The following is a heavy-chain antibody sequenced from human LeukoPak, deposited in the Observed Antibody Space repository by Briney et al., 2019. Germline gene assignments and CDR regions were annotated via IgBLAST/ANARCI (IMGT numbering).Heavy chain of an antibody. CDR3: ARDLDGWYSDY. D-gene: IGHD5-24*01. CDR1: GGSISSSSYY. Sequence: SETLPLTCTVSGGSISSSSYYWSWIRQPAGKGLEWIGRIYTSGSTNYNPSLKSRVTMSVDTSKNQFSLKLSSVTAADTAVYYCARDLDGWYSDYWGQGTLVTVSS. V-gene: IGHV4-61*02. J-gene: IGHJ4*02. CDR2: IYTSGST.